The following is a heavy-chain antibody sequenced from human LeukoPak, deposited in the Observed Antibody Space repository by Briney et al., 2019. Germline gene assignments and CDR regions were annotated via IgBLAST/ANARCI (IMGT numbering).Heavy chain of an antibody. CDR1: GYTFTSYG. J-gene: IGHJ6*02. V-gene: IGHV1-18*01. D-gene: IGHD6-13*01. CDR3: ARDGAPQQLAGGMDV. Sequence: GASVKVSCKASGYTFTSYGISWVRQAPGQGLEWMGWISAYNGNTNYAQKLQGRVTMTTATSTSTAYMELRSLRSDDTAVYYCARDGAPQQLAGGMDVWGQGTTVTVSS. CDR2: ISAYNGNT.